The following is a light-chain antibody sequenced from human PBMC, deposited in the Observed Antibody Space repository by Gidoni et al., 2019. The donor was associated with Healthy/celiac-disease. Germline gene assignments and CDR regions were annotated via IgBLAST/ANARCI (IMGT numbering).Light chain of an antibody. J-gene: IGKJ4*01. CDR1: QSISSW. CDR3: QQYNSYPLT. Sequence: DIQMTQSPSTLSASVGYRVTITCRASQSISSWLAWYQQKPGKDPKLLIYKASSLESGVPSRFSGSGSGTEFTLTISSLQPDDFATYYCQQYNSYPLTFGGGTKVEIK. CDR2: KAS. V-gene: IGKV1-5*03.